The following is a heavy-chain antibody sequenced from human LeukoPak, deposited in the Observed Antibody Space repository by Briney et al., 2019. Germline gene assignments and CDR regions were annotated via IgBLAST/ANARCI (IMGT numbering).Heavy chain of an antibody. CDR3: ARYYYDSSGIDY. Sequence: SETLSLTCTVSGGSISSYYWSWIRQPPGKGLEWIGYIYYSGSTNYNPSLKSRVTISVDTPKNQFSLKLSSVTAADTAVYYCARYYYDSSGIDYWGQGTLVTVSS. V-gene: IGHV4-59*01. J-gene: IGHJ4*02. D-gene: IGHD3-22*01. CDR1: GGSISSYY. CDR2: IYYSGST.